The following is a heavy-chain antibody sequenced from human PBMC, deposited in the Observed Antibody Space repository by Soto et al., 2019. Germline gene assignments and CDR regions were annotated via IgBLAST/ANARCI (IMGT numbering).Heavy chain of an antibody. CDR3: ASLYCTNGVCFGY. J-gene: IGHJ4*02. D-gene: IGHD2-8*01. V-gene: IGHV4-38-2*01. Sequence: TSETLSLTCAVSGYSISSGYYCGWIRQPPGKGLEWIGSIYHSGSTYYNPSLKSRVTISVDTSKNQFSLKLSSVTAADTAVYYCASLYCTNGVCFGYWGQGTLVTVSS. CDR1: GYSISSGYY. CDR2: IYHSGST.